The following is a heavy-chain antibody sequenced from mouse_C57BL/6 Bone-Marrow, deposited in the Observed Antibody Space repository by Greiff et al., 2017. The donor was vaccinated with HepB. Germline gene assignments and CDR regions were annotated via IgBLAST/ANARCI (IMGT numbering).Heavy chain of an antibody. Sequence: VQLQQSGPELVKPGASVKISCKASGYAFSSSWMNWVKQRPGKGLEWIGRIYPGDGDTNYNGKFKGKATLTADKSSSTAYMQLSSLTSEDSAVYFCARRGWAFAYWGQGTLVTVSA. CDR1: GYAFSSSW. V-gene: IGHV1-82*01. D-gene: IGHD1-1*02. J-gene: IGHJ3*01. CDR3: ARRGWAFAY. CDR2: IYPGDGDT.